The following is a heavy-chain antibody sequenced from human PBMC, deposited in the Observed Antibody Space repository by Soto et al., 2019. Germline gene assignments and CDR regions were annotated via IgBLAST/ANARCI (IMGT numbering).Heavy chain of an antibody. J-gene: IGHJ5*02. CDR2: IFYSGST. Sequence: QLQLLESGPGLVKASETLSLTCNVSGGSISTSRSYWAWIRQPPGKGLEWLAIIFYSGSTYYNPSLASRVTVSVDKSKNEFSLKLRSVTAADTAVYYCARQPTTGDTDLWFDPWGQGTLVTVSS. CDR3: ARQPTTGDTDLWFDP. V-gene: IGHV4-39*01. CDR1: GGSISTSRSY. D-gene: IGHD2-21*01.